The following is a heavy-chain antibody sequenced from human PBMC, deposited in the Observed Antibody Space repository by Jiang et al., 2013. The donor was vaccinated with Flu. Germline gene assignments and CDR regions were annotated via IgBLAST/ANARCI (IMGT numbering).Heavy chain of an antibody. D-gene: IGHD3-22*01. V-gene: IGHV5-10-1*01. Sequence: EWMGRIDPSDSYTNYSPSFQGHVTISADKSISTAYLQWSSLKASDTAMYYCARGYDSSGYYFDYWGQGTLVTVSS. CDR3: ARGYDSSGYYFDY. CDR2: IDPSDSYT. J-gene: IGHJ4*02.